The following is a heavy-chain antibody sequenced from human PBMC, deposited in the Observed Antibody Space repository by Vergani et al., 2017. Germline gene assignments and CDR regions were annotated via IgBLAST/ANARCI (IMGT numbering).Heavy chain of an antibody. CDR3: ARHRGDYDRGGMDV. CDR1: AHSISSTYY. J-gene: IGHJ6*02. CDR2: IYHTGSA. V-gene: IGHV4-38-2*01. D-gene: IGHD4-17*01. Sequence: QVQLQESGPGLVKPSETLSLTCAVSAHSISSTYYWGWIRQPPGKGLEWIGNIYHTGSAYYNPSLERRVTIAVDTSKKQFSLKLSSVTAADTAVYDCARHRGDYDRGGMDVWGQGTTVTVSS.